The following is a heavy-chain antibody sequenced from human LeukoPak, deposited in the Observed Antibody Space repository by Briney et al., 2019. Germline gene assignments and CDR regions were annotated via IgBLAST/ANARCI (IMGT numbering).Heavy chain of an antibody. V-gene: IGHV3-11*01. CDR2: ISPSGNAV. Sequence: GGSLRLSCAASGFKFNDYYMTWIRQAPGKGLEWVSYISPSGNAVFYADSVKGRFTISRDNARRSLYLQMNSLRDEDTAVYYCARVRVVTAISSLSHWGQGTLFTVSS. J-gene: IGHJ4*02. D-gene: IGHD2-21*02. CDR3: ARVRVVTAISSLSH. CDR1: GFKFNDYY.